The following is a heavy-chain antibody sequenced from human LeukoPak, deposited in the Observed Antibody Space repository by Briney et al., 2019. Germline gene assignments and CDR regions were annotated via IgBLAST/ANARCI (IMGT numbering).Heavy chain of an antibody. J-gene: IGHJ4*02. CDR2: INQDGSEK. V-gene: IGHV3-7*01. CDR1: GFTFSSFW. D-gene: IGHD5-12*01. CDR3: GRDGGVSGYDLLDY. Sequence: PGGSLRLSCAASGFTFSSFWITWVRQAPGKGLEWVANINQDGSEKYYVDSVQGRFTISRDNAKNSVYLQMNSLRAEDTAVYYCGRDGGVSGYDLLDYWGQGTLVTVSS.